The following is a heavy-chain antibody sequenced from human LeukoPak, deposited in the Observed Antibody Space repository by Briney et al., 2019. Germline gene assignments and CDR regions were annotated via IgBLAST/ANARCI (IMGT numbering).Heavy chain of an antibody. Sequence: SVKVSCKASGGTFSSYAISWVRQAPGQGLEWMGGIIPIFGTANYAQKFQGRVTITADESTSTAYMELSSLRSEDTAVYYCAREDIVVVPAAMCYYYYYGMDVWGQGTTVTVSS. J-gene: IGHJ6*02. CDR1: GGTFSSYA. D-gene: IGHD2-2*01. CDR2: IIPIFGTA. V-gene: IGHV1-69*13. CDR3: AREDIVVVPAAMCYYYYYGMDV.